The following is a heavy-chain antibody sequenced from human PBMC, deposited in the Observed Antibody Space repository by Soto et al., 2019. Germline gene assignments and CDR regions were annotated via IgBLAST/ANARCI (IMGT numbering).Heavy chain of an antibody. V-gene: IGHV2-5*02. Sequence: SGPTLVNATETLTMTFTFSGFSLSARGVGVGWIRQPPGKALEWLALIYWDDDKRNKPSMKSRVTITRDTSKTQVLLILTDMDTMDSATYYCARNLGNNPPGYWGQGALVTISS. J-gene: IGHJ4*02. CDR1: GFSLSARGVG. CDR3: ARNLGNNPPGY. CDR2: IYWDDDK. D-gene: IGHD1-1*01.